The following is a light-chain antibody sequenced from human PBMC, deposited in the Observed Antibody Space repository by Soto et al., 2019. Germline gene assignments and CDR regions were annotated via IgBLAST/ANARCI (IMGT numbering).Light chain of an antibody. CDR1: RSDIGSNS. CDR3: AAWDDSLTGPV. CDR2: NNN. Sequence: VLTHPPSASGTPGQTVIISCSGSRSDIGSNSVNWYQHLPGTAPKLLIYNNNQRPSGVPDRFSGSKSGTSASLAISGLQSEDEADYYCAAWDDSLTGPVFGTGTKVTVL. J-gene: IGLJ1*01. V-gene: IGLV1-44*01.